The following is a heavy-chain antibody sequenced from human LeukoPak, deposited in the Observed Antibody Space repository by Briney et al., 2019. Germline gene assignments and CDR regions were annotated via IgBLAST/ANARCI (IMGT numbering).Heavy chain of an antibody. CDR3: ARAGYSYGYSYNYYLDV. J-gene: IGHJ6*03. D-gene: IGHD5-18*01. CDR2: INPNSGNT. CDR1: GYTFTGYY. V-gene: IGHV1-8*03. Sequence: GASVKVSCKASGYTFTGYYMHWVRQAPGQGLEWMGWINPNSGNTGYAQKFQGRVTITRNTSISTAYMELSSLRSEDTAVYYCARAGYSYGYSYNYYLDVWGKGTTVTVSS.